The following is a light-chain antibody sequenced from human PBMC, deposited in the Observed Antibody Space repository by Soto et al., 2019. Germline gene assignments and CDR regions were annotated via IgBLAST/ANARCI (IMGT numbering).Light chain of an antibody. J-gene: IGLJ1*01. CDR2: EGG. CDR3: CSFAPSSNFNV. Sequence: QSVLTQPASVSGSPGQSIAISCTGTSSDVGSSNLVSWYQQHPDKAPKLIIFEGGRRPSGVSGRFSGSKSGNSASLTISGLQAEDEADYYCCSFAPSSNFNVFGTGNKLTVL. V-gene: IGLV2-23*01. CDR1: SSDVGSSNL.